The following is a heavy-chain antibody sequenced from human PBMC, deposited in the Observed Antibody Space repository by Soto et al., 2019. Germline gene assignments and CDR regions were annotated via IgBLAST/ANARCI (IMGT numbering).Heavy chain of an antibody. Sequence: ETLSLTCAVYGGSFSGYQWTWIRQTPGKGLEWIGEINDSGNINYNPSLKGRVTILLDTPKKQISLRLSSVTAADSAVYYCARGLILWFGELSRRGGYYYGMDVWGQGTTVTVSS. V-gene: IGHV4-34*01. CDR2: INDSGNI. D-gene: IGHD3-10*01. CDR1: GGSFSGYQ. J-gene: IGHJ6*02. CDR3: ARGLILWFGELSRRGGYYYGMDV.